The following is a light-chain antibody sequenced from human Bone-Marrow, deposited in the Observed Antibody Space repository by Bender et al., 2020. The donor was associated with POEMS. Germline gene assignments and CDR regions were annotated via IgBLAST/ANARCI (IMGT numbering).Light chain of an antibody. CDR1: NSDVGGYSY. V-gene: IGLV1-51*01. Sequence: QSVLTQPPSASGSPGQSIIISCTGTNSDVGGYSYVSWYQQHPGTAPKLLIYDNNKRPSGIPDRFSASKSGTSATLGITGLQTGDEADYYCGTWDSSLSVQGGWLFGGGTKLTVL. CDR3: GTWDSSLSVQGGWL. J-gene: IGLJ3*02. CDR2: DNN.